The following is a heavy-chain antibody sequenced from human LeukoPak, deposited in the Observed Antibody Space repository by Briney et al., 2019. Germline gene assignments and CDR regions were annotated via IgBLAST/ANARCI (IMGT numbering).Heavy chain of an antibody. CDR2: IYYSGST. Sequence: PSQTLSLTCTVSGGSISSGGYYWSWIRQHPGKGLEWIGYIYYSGSTYYNPSLKSRVTISVDTSKNQFSLKLSSVTAADTAVYYCAGRTYGDYFWSIGDYWGQGTLVTVSS. CDR3: AGRTYGDYFWSIGDY. CDR1: GGSISSGGYY. J-gene: IGHJ4*02. D-gene: IGHD4-17*01. V-gene: IGHV4-30-4*08.